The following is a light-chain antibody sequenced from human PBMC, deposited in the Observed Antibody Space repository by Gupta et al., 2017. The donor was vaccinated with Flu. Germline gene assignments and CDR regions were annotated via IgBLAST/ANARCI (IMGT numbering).Light chain of an antibody. CDR2: AVN. J-gene: IGLJ1*01. CDR1: SSDNFRYNY. Sequence: IYCTGTSSDNFRYNYVPWYQQHPGEAPKLMIYAVNKRPSGVSYRFSGSKSGNTASLTISGLQAEDEADYYCLSYTGSNTRYVFGTGTKVNVL. V-gene: IGLV2-14*04. CDR3: LSYTGSNTRYV.